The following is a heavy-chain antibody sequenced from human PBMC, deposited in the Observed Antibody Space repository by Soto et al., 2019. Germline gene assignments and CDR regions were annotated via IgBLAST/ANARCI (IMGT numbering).Heavy chain of an antibody. CDR1: VLTLKNAC. CDR2: IKNKIXGXXX. Sequence: GGSXRLACLASVLTLKNACMSWVRHAPGKGLEWLGRIKNKIXGXXXXXXAPVRGRFIISRDDSKNTLYLEMNILKTEDSGVYYCTKEDVDYYGMDVWGQGTTVTVSS. V-gene: IGHV3-15*05. CDR3: TKEDVDYYGMDV. J-gene: IGHJ6*02.